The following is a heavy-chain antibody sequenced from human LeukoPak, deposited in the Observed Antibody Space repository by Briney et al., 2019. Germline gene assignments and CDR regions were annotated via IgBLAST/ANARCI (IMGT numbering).Heavy chain of an antibody. CDR3: ATYSSGWYLVY. J-gene: IGHJ4*02. CDR2: ISRSSSAI. D-gene: IGHD6-19*01. V-gene: IGHV3-48*02. Sequence: PGGSLRLSCEASGVTFSTYSMNWVRQAPGKGLEWVSFISRSSSAIYYADSVRGRFTIFRDDAKNSLYLQMNSLRDGDTAVYYCATYSSGWYLVYWGQGTLVTVFS. CDR1: GVTFSTYS.